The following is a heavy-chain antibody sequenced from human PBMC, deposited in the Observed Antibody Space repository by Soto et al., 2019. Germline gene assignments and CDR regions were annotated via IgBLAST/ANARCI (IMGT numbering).Heavy chain of an antibody. CDR3: RSSTSCYDESCVDV. D-gene: IGHD2-2*01. CDR1: GYSISSGNY. CDR2: LYHIGST. J-gene: IGHJ6*02. Sequence: SETLSLTCAVPGYSISSGNYWAWIRQPPGRGLEWIGSLYHIGSTHYNTSLKSRVTISVDTSKNHFSLELSSVTAADTAIYYCRSSTSCYDESCVDVWGQGTMVTVSS. V-gene: IGHV4-38-2*01.